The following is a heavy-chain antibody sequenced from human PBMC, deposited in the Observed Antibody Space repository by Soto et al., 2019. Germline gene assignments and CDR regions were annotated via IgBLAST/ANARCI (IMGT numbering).Heavy chain of an antibody. D-gene: IGHD2-21*02. J-gene: IGHJ4*02. V-gene: IGHV4-30-4*08. CDR2: IYYSGST. CDR1: GGSISSGGYY. Sequence: PSETLSLTCTVSGGSISSGGYYWSWIRQHPGKGLEWIGYIYYSGSTYYNPSLKSRVTISVDASKNQFSLKLSSVTAADTAVYYCARAVVVTAIHNYYFDYWGQGTLVTVSS. CDR3: ARAVVVTAIHNYYFDY.